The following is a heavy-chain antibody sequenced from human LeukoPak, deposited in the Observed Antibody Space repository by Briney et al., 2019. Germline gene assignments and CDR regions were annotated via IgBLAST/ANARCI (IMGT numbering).Heavy chain of an antibody. V-gene: IGHV1-2*02. D-gene: IGHD6-13*01. J-gene: IGHJ4*02. CDR2: INPNSGGT. CDR3: ARVISSSWYYYFDY. Sequence: ASVKVSCKASGYTFTGYYMHWVRQAPGQGLEWMGWINPNSGGTNYAQKFQGRVTMTRDTSISTAYMELSRLRSDDTAVYYRARVISSSWYYYFDYWGQGTLVTVSS. CDR1: GYTFTGYY.